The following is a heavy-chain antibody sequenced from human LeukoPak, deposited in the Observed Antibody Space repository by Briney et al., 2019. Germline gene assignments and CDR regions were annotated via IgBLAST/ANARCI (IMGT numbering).Heavy chain of an antibody. J-gene: IGHJ4*02. V-gene: IGHV3-7*01. Sequence: GGSLRLSCAASGFIFSNSWMGWVRQTPEKGLEWVANIKQDGSEKYYVDSVEGRFTISRDNAKNSLFLQMHGLRAEDTAVYYCAKDQRQWLNEYYFDYWGQGTLATVSS. D-gene: IGHD6-19*01. CDR1: GFIFSNSW. CDR3: AKDQRQWLNEYYFDY. CDR2: IKQDGSEK.